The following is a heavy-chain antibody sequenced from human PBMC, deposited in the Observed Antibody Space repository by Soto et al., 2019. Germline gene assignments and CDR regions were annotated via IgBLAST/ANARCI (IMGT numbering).Heavy chain of an antibody. CDR3: AIESMASPPTTVNPFDY. CDR1: GFTFSSYW. V-gene: IGHV3-7*03. CDR2: IKQDGSEK. Sequence: GSLRLSGAASGFTFSSYWMSWVRQAPGKGLEWVANIKQDGSEKYYVDSVKGRFTISRDNAKNSLYLQMNSLRAEDTAVYYCAIESMASPPTTVNPFDYWGQGTLVTVSS. D-gene: IGHD4-17*01. J-gene: IGHJ4*02.